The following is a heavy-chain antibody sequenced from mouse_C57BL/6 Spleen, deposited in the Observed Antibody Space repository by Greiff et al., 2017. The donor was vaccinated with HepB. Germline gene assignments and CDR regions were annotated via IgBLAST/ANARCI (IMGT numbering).Heavy chain of an antibody. Sequence: QVQLQQPGAELVKPGASVKMSCKASGYTFTSYWITWVKQRPGQGLEWIGDIYPGSGSTNYNEKFKSKATLTVDTSSSTAYMQLSSLTSEDSAVYYCARDPITTVVATDFDDWGQGTTLTVSS. J-gene: IGHJ2*01. V-gene: IGHV1-55*01. CDR2: IYPGSGST. D-gene: IGHD1-1*01. CDR3: ARDPITTVVATDFDD. CDR1: GYTFTSYW.